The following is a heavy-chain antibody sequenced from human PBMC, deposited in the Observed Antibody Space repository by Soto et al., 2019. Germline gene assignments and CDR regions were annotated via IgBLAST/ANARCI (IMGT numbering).Heavy chain of an antibody. V-gene: IGHV3-23*01. CDR2: VSGGGGST. CDR1: GFSFAGYA. J-gene: IGHJ4*02. CDR3: AKTESFNGYYHAFDS. D-gene: IGHD3-3*01. Sequence: GGSLRLSCAASGFSFAGYAVAWVRQAPGKGLEWVSTVSGGGGSTYSADSVKGRFSIPRDNSGNTVYLQMNSLNAGDTALYYCAKTESFNGYYHAFDSWGQGTRVTVSS.